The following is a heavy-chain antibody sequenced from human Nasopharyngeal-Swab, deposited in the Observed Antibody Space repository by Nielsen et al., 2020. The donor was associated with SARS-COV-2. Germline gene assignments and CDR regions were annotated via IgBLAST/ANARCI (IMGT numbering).Heavy chain of an antibody. CDR2: IYYSGST. V-gene: IGHV4-59*01. Sequence: SETLSPTCTVSGGSISSYYWSWIRQPPGKGLEWIGYIYYSGSTNYNPSLKSRVTISVDTSKNQFSLKLSSVTAADTAVYSCGRGACSITTCYENVDVWGQGTTVTVSS. J-gene: IGHJ6*02. CDR1: GGSISSYY. CDR3: GRGACSITTCYENVDV. D-gene: IGHD2-2*01.